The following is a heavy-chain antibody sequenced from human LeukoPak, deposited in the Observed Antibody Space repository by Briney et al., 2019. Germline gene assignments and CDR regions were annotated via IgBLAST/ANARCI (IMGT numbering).Heavy chain of an antibody. V-gene: IGHV4-59*08. CDR3: SSLLSSGLPKY. D-gene: IGHD3-22*01. CDR2: IHYTGTT. J-gene: IGHJ4*02. Sequence: PSETLSLTCTVSVVSISSDYWSWLRQSPGKGLEWIAYIHYTGTTNYNPSLKSRVTISLDASKNQFSLKLSSVTAADPTVYYCSSLLSSGLPKYWGQGALVTVSS. CDR1: VVSISSDY.